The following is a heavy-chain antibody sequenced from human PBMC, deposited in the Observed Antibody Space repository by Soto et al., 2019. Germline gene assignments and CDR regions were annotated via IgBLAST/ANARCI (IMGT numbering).Heavy chain of an antibody. V-gene: IGHV3-30*18. Sequence: QVQLVESGGGVVQPGRSLRLSCAASGFTFSSYGMHWVRQAPGKGLEWVAVISYDGSNKYYADSVKGRFTISRDNSKNTRYLQMNSLRAEDTAVYYCAKDTSGWYDAFDIWGQGTMVTVSS. CDR1: GFTFSSYG. CDR2: ISYDGSNK. J-gene: IGHJ3*02. D-gene: IGHD6-19*01. CDR3: AKDTSGWYDAFDI.